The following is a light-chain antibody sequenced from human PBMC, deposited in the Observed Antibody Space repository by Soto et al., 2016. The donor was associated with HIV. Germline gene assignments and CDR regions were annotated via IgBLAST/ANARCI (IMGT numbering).Light chain of an antibody. Sequence: DIQMTQFPSTLSASIGDRVTITCRASQSVSVWLAWYQQKPGKAPNLLIFKTSTLEIGVPSRFSGSGSGTDVILTISSLQPEDSATYYCQQVNSYPLTFGQGTKLEI. J-gene: IGKJ2*01. CDR3: QQVNSYPLT. CDR1: QSVSVW. CDR2: KTS. V-gene: IGKV1-5*03.